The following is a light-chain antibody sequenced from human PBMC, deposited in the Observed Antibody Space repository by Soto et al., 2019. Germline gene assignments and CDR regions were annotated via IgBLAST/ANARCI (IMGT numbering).Light chain of an antibody. J-gene: IGKJ1*01. CDR3: QQYNNWPRT. Sequence: EIVMTQSPATLSVSQGERATLSCRASQSVSGNLAWYQQKPGQAPRLLIYGASTGATGIPARFSGSGSGTEFTLTISSLQSEDFAVYYCQQYNNWPRTFGQGTKVEIK. V-gene: IGKV3-15*01. CDR2: GAS. CDR1: QSVSGN.